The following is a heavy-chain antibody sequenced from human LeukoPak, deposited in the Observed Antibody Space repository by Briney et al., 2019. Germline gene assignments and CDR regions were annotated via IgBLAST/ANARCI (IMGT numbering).Heavy chain of an antibody. CDR2: IDWNGGST. V-gene: IGHV3-20*01. Sequence: GGSLRLSCAASGFTFDDYGMSWVRQAPGKGLEWVSGIDWNGGSTGYADSVKGRFTISRDNAKNSLYLQMNSLRAEDTALYHCARESWDYYDSSGYSLWGQGTMVTVPS. CDR3: ARESWDYYDSSGYSL. CDR1: GFTFDDYG. J-gene: IGHJ3*01. D-gene: IGHD3-22*01.